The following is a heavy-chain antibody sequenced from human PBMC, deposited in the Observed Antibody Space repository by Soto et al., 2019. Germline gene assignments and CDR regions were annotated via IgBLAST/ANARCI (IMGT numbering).Heavy chain of an antibody. CDR1: GYTFTSYG. CDR3: AREIGTDSSMDV. V-gene: IGHV1-46*01. J-gene: IGHJ6*02. D-gene: IGHD3-22*01. CDR2: INPSGGST. Sequence: ASVKVSCKASGYTFTSYGISWVRQAPGQGLEWMGIINPSGGSTSYAQKFQGRVTMTRDTSTSTVYMELSSLRSEDTAVYYCAREIGTDSSMDVWGQGTTVTVSS.